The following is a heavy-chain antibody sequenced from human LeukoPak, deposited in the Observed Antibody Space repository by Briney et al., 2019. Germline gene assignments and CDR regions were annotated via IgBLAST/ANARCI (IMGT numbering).Heavy chain of an antibody. CDR3: ATKLARLDY. CDR2: IYYSGST. CDR1: GGSISSSSYY. Sequence: SETLSLTCTVSGGSISSSSYYWGWIRPPPGKGLEWIGSIYYSGSTYYNPSLKSRVTISVDTSKNQFSLKLSSVTAADTAVYYCATKLARLDYWGQGTLVTVSS. V-gene: IGHV4-39*01. D-gene: IGHD1-1*01. J-gene: IGHJ4*02.